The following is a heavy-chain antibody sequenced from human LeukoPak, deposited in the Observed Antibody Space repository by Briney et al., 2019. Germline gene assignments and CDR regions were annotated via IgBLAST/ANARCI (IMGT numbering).Heavy chain of an antibody. CDR3: GSGIAPEDSVAVDY. CDR2: INPDGSAT. D-gene: IGHD6-13*01. CDR1: GITFSTHW. V-gene: IGHV3-74*03. J-gene: IGHJ4*02. Sequence: PGGSLRLSCAASGITFSTHWMYWVRQAPGKGLVWVSRINPDGSATMYADSLKGRFTISRDNAKNTLYLQLNSLRAEDTSIYYCGSGIAPEDSVAVDYWGQGTLVTVSS.